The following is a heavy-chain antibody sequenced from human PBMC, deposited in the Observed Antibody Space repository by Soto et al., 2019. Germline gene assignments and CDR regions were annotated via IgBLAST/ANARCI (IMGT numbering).Heavy chain of an antibody. CDR1: GYSFDSFG. CDR3: ARAHVKDDSSGCDF. Sequence: ASVKVSCKVSGYSFDSFGITWVRQAPGRGLEWMGWISGSNGNTNYAQKLQGRLTIITDSSTNTGYMELMNLTSDDTAIYYCARAHVKDDSSGCDFWGQGTMSTVSP. CDR2: ISGSNGNT. V-gene: IGHV1-18*01. D-gene: IGHD3-22*01. J-gene: IGHJ4*02.